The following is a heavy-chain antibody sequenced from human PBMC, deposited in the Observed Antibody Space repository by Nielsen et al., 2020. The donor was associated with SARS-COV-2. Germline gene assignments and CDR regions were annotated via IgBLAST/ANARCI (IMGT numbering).Heavy chain of an antibody. CDR3: ARDRVFGVVITGYYYYYGMDV. V-gene: IGHV1-18*01. Sequence: ASVQVSCQASGYTFTSYGISWVRQAPGQGLAWMGLISAYNGNTNYAQKLQGRVTMTTDTSTSTAYMELRSLRSDDTAVYYCARDRVFGVVITGYYYYYGMDVWGQGTTVTVSS. D-gene: IGHD3-3*01. CDR2: ISAYNGNT. CDR1: GYTFTSYG. J-gene: IGHJ6*02.